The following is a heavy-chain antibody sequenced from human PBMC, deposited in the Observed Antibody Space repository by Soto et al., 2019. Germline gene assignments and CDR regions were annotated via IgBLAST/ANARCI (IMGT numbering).Heavy chain of an antibody. CDR1: GFTFSSYW. Sequence: PGGSLRLSCAASGFTFSSYWMHWVRQAPGKGLVWVSRINSDGTTDYAAPVKGRFTISRDDSKNTLYLQMNSLKTEDTAVYYCTTDPGEAALRYFDWLIPYGMDVWGQGTTVTVSS. CDR3: TTDPGEAALRYFDWLIPYGMDV. CDR2: INSDGTT. V-gene: IGHV3-15*07. J-gene: IGHJ6*02. D-gene: IGHD3-9*01.